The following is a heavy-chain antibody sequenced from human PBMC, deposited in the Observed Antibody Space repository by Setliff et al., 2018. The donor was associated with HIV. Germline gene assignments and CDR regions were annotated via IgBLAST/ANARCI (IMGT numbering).Heavy chain of an antibody. CDR1: GFRFSSYG. J-gene: IGHJ6*04. CDR2: ISYDGSNK. Sequence: GGSLRLSCAASGFRFSSYGMHWVRQAPGKGLEWVAVISYDGSNKYYVDSVEGRFTISRDNSKSTLYLHMNSLRAEDTAVYYCAKDVYYDSSGYPIDAWGKGTTVTVSS. D-gene: IGHD3-22*01. CDR3: AKDVYYDSSGYPIDA. V-gene: IGHV3-30*18.